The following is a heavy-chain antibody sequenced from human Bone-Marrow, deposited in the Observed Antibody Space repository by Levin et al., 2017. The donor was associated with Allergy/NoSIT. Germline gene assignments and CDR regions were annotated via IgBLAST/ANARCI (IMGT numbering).Heavy chain of an antibody. CDR1: GFTFNAYA. CDR3: AKGTTVYFYYNGMDA. CDR2: MSGTTGSH. D-gene: IGHD2/OR15-2a*01. V-gene: IGHV3-23*01. J-gene: IGHJ6*02. Sequence: GESLKISCVASGFTFNAYAMNWVRRAPGKGPEWVSAMSGTTGSHYYADSVKGRFTISRDSSKNTLFLQMDSLRVEDTATYYCAKGTTVYFYYNGMDAWGQGTTVTVFS.